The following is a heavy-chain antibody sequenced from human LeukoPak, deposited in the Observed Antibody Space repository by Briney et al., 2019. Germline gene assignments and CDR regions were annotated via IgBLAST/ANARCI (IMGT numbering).Heavy chain of an antibody. D-gene: IGHD1-26*01. CDR1: GFSYYTSW. J-gene: IGHJ4*02. Sequence: GGSLRLSCAASGFSYYTSWMSWVRQAPGKGLEWVANIKEDGSEKYYVDSVKGRFTISRDNAKNSLYLQMDRLRAEDTAVYYCARYSGTFRRFDYWGPGSLITVPS. CDR3: ARYSGTFRRFDY. CDR2: IKEDGSEK. V-gene: IGHV3-7*01.